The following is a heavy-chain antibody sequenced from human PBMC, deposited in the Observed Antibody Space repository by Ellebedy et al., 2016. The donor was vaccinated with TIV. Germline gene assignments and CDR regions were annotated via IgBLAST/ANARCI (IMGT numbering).Heavy chain of an antibody. J-gene: IGHJ3*02. CDR3: ARRYCTISRCFAAMWASLDM. Sequence: PGGSLRLSCADSGSTFSSYWMTWVRQPPGKGLEWVANIKQDGRDKYYVDSVMGRFTISRDNAKKSLYLQMNSLTVEDTAVYYCARRYCTISRCFAAMWASLDMWGQGTMVTVSS. CDR1: GSTFSSYW. D-gene: IGHD2-2*01. V-gene: IGHV3-7*01. CDR2: IKQDGRDK.